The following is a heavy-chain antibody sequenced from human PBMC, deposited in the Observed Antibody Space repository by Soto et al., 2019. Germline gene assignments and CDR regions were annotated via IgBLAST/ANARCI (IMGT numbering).Heavy chain of an antibody. D-gene: IGHD6-19*01. CDR3: ARQWRHAFDI. CDR1: GGSFSGYY. V-gene: IGHV4-34*01. Sequence: QVQLQQWGAGLLKPSETLSLTCAVYGGSFSGYYWSWIRQPPGKGLEWIGEINHSGSTNYNPSLKSRVTIPVETSKNQFSLKLSSVTAADTAVYYCARQWRHAFDIWGQGTMVTVSS. CDR2: INHSGST. J-gene: IGHJ3*02.